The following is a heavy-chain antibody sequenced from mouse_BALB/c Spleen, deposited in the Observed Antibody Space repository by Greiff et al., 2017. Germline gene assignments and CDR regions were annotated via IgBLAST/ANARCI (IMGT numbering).Heavy chain of an antibody. J-gene: IGHJ3*01. CDR2: ISDGGSYT. V-gene: IGHV5-4*02. Sequence: EVMLVESGGGLVKPGGSLKLSCAASGFTFSDYYMYWVRQTPEKRLEWVATISDGGSYTYYPDSVKGRFTISRDNAKNNLYLQMSSLKSEDTAMYYCARADDYDEGAWFAYWGQGTLVTVSA. CDR1: GFTFSDYY. D-gene: IGHD2-4*01. CDR3: ARADDYDEGAWFAY.